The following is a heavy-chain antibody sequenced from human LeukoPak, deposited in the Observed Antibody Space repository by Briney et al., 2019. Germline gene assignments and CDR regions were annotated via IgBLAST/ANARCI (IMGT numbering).Heavy chain of an antibody. D-gene: IGHD5-24*01. CDR2: ISSSSSYI. CDR3: AKGRRGVGYGDYFGH. J-gene: IGHJ4*02. Sequence: GGSLRLSCAASGFTFSSYSMNWVRQAPGKGLEWVSSISSSSSYIYYADSVKGRFTISRDNAKNSLYLQMNSLRAEDTAVYYCAKGRRGVGYGDYFGHWGQGTLVTVSS. V-gene: IGHV3-21*04. CDR1: GFTFSSYS.